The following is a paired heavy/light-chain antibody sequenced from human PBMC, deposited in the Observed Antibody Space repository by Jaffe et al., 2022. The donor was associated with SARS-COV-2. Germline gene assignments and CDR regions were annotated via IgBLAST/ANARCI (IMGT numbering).Heavy chain of an antibody. CDR2: VNQDGSQK. J-gene: IGHJ4*02. V-gene: IGHV3-7*01. CDR1: GFTFSDFW. CDR3: ARYCSGTSCIGRGFDY. Sequence: EVQVVDSGGALVQPGGSLRLSCAASGFTFSDFWISWVRQAPGKGLEWVANVNQDGSQKKYVDSVKGRFTISKDKAKNSLYLQMNSLRVEDTAVYYCARYCSGTSCIGRGFDYWGQGTLVTVSS. D-gene: IGHD2-2*01.
Light chain of an antibody. CDR3: MQPLQTPGT. CDR1: QSLLQSDGNNY. Sequence: DIVLTQSPLSLPVTPGESASMSCRSSQSLLQSDGNNYLEWYLQKPGQSPQLLIYLGSNRASGVPDRFSGSGSGTDFTLIISRVEAEDVGVYYCMQPLQTPGTFGQGTRLEIK. CDR2: LGS. J-gene: IGKJ5*01. V-gene: IGKV2-28*01.